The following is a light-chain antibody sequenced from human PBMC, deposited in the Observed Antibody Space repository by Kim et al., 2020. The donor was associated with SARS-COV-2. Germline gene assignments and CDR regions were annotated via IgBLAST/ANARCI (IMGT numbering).Light chain of an antibody. V-gene: IGKV3D-15*01. CDR2: CAS. Sequence: VSPGDRSSLPCAACQRDRTNLAWYQQKPGQAHGLHLSCASDRATGIPARFSGGGSGADFTLTIRSLQAEDFGVYFCPQYDRWPRTFGQGTKVEIK. CDR1: QRDRTN. J-gene: IGKJ1*01. CDR3: PQYDRWPRT.